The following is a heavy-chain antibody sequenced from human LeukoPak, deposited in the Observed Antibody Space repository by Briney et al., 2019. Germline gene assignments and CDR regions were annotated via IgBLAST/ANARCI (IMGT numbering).Heavy chain of an antibody. CDR2: ISSSSSYT. CDR3: ARDSGYSGYSDY. V-gene: IGHV3-11*05. CDR1: GFTFSDYY. D-gene: IGHD5-12*01. Sequence: GGSLRLSCAASGFTFSDYYMSWIRQAPGKRLEWVSYISSSSSYTDYADSVKGRFTISRDNAKNSLNLQMNSLRAEDTAVYYCARDSGYSGYSDYWGQGTLVTVSS. J-gene: IGHJ4*02.